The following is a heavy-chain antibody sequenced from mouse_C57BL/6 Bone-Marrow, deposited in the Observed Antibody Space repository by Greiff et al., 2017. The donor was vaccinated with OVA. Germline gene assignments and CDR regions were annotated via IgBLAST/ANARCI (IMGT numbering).Heavy chain of an antibody. CDR3: RWLLRPDY. D-gene: IGHD2-3*01. CDR1: YTFTDYYM. CDR2: YPGSGNTY. J-gene: IGHJ4*01. Sequence: VQLQQSGPELVKPGASVKMSCKASGYTFTDYYMHWVKQKLGKGLEWIGEIYPGSGNTYYNEKFKGKATLTADTSSSTAYMQLSSLTSEDSAVYFCARWLLRPDYWGQGTSVTVSS. V-gene: IGHV1-83*01.